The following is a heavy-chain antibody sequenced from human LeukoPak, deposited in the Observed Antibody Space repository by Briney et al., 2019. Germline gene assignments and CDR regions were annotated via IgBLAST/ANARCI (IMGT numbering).Heavy chain of an antibody. D-gene: IGHD1-1*01. V-gene: IGHV3-7*01. J-gene: IGHJ6*03. CDR3: ASSALNDGYYYYYYMDV. CDR2: IKQDGSEK. Sequence: GGSLRLSCAASGFTFSSYWMSWVRQAPGKGLEWVANIKQDGSEKYYVDSVKGRFTISRDNAKNSLYLQMNSLRAEDTAVYYCASSALNDGYYYYYYMDVWAKGPRSPSP. CDR1: GFTFSSYW.